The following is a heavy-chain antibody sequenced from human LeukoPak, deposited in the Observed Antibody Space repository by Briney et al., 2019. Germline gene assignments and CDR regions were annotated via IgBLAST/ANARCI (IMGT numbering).Heavy chain of an antibody. CDR2: ISSSGSTI. CDR3: ATEDYYYGMDV. CDR1: GFTFSDYY. V-gene: IGHV3-11*01. Sequence: GGSLRLSCAASGFTFSDYYMSWIRQAPGKGLEWVPYISSSGSTIYYADSVKGRFTISRDNAKNSLYLQMNSLRAEDTAVYYCATEDYYYGMDVWGQGTTVTVSS. J-gene: IGHJ6*02. D-gene: IGHD1-14*01.